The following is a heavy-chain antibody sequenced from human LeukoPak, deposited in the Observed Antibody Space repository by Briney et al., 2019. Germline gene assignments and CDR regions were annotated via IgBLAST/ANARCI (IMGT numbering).Heavy chain of an antibody. CDR2: TTTDGRST. V-gene: IGHV3-74*03. J-gene: IGHJ1*01. D-gene: IGHD4-17*01. CDR3: YGANAEH. CDR1: GFTFSSYW. Sequence: PGGSLRLSCAASGFTFSSYWMHWVREAPGKGLVWVSGTTTDGRSTMYADSVKGRFTIARDNAKNTLYLQMNSLRAEDTAVYYCYGANAEHWGRGTLVTVSS.